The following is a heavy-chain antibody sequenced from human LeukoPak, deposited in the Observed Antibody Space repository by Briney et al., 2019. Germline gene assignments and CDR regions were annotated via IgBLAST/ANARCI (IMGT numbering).Heavy chain of an antibody. Sequence: PSETLSLTCTVSGGSISSYYWSWIRQPPGKGLEWVGHIFYTGRTNYNPSLKSRVTISVDPSKNQFSLKVSSVTAADTAVYYCARYARSSGPSNWFDSWGQGTLVSVSS. CDR3: ARYARSSGPSNWFDS. CDR2: IFYTGRT. J-gene: IGHJ5*01. D-gene: IGHD6-6*01. V-gene: IGHV4-59*01. CDR1: GGSISSYY.